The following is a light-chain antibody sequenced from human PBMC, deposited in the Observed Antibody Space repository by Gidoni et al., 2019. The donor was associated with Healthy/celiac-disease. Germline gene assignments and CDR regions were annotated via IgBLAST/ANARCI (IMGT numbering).Light chain of an antibody. Sequence: EIVMTQSPATLSVSPGERATRSCRASQSVSSNLAWYQQKPGQAPRLLIYGASTRATGIPARFRCSGSGTEFTLTISSLQSEDFAVYYCQQYNNWPLWTFGQGTKVEIK. CDR3: QQYNNWPLWT. V-gene: IGKV3-15*01. J-gene: IGKJ1*01. CDR1: QSVSSN. CDR2: GAS.